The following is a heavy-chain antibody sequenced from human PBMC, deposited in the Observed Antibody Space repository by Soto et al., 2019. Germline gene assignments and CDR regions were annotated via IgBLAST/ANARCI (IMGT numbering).Heavy chain of an antibody. CDR2: MNAYSGNT. V-gene: IGHV1-8*01. D-gene: IGHD2-8*01. J-gene: IGHJ4*02. CDR3: ARDPRSLYCTNGVCYFGSGWSFDY. Sequence: ASVKVSCKASGYTFTSYDINWVRQATGQGLEWMGWMNAYSGNTGYAQKFQGRVTMTTDTSTSTAYMELSSLRSDDTAVYYCARDPRSLYCTNGVCYFGSGWSFDYWGQGPLVTVSS. CDR1: GYTFTSYD.